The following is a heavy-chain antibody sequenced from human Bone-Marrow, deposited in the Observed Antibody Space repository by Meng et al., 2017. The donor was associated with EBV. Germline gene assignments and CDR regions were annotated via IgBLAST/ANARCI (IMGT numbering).Heavy chain of an antibody. CDR2: IYYSGNT. CDR3: ARIRVPAALDY. V-gene: IGHV4-39*07. CDR1: GASISSSSYY. J-gene: IGHJ4*02. D-gene: IGHD2-2*01. Sequence: QLQLQESGPGLVKPSETLSLTCTVSGASISSSSYYWGWTRQPPGKGLEWIGTIYYSGNTYQNPSLKSRVTISVDKSKNQFSLKLSSVTAADTAVYYCARIRVPAALDYWGQGTLVTVSS.